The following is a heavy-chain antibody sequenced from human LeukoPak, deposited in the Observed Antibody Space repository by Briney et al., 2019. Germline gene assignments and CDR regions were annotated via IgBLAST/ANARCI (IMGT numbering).Heavy chain of an antibody. CDR2: LYTSGNT. D-gene: IGHD1-26*01. Sequence: SETLSLTCTVSGDSISNYHWSWIRHPAGKGLEWIGRLYTSGNTNYNPSLKSRVTLSLDTTRSQFSLKLSSVTAADTAVYYCARTVGAWYAAVDIWGQGTMVTVSS. CDR3: ARTVGAWYAAVDI. CDR1: GDSISNYH. J-gene: IGHJ3*02. V-gene: IGHV4-4*07.